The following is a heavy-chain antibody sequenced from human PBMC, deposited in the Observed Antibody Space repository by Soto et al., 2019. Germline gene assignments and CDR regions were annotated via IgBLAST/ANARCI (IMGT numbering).Heavy chain of an antibody. J-gene: IGHJ5*02. CDR2: MSYDGTDK. Sequence: QVQLVESGGGVVQPGRSLRLSCAASGFTFSNYALHWVRQAPGKGLEWVALMSYDGTDKYYADSVKGRFPISRDNSKNALYLQMSSLTVEDTAVYYCARAPNRLGGFWFDPWGQGTLVTVSS. CDR1: GFTFSNYA. D-gene: IGHD1-26*01. CDR3: ARAPNRLGGFWFDP. V-gene: IGHV3-30-3*01.